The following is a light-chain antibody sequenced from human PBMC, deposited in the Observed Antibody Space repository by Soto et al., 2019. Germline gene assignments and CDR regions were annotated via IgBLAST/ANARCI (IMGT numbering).Light chain of an antibody. CDR2: GAS. CDR1: QSVSSSY. Sequence: IVLTQSPGTLSLSPGARATLSCRASQSVSSSYLAWYQQKPGQAPRLLIYGASSRATGIPDRFSGSGSGTDFTLTISRLEPEDFAVYYCQQYDSSPLTCGGGTKVEIK. J-gene: IGKJ4*01. CDR3: QQYDSSPLT. V-gene: IGKV3-20*01.